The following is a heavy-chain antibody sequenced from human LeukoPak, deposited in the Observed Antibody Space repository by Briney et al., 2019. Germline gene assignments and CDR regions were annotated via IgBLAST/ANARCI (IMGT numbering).Heavy chain of an antibody. J-gene: IGHJ2*01. CDR1: GGSINSGSSY. CDR3: ARRGMDWYFDL. Sequence: SETLSLTCTVSGGSINSGSSYWSWIRQPAGKGLEWIGRIHPTGSTTYNPSLKNRVIMSVDTSKKQLSLNLTYVTAADTAVYYCARRGMDWYFDLWGRGTLVTVSS. V-gene: IGHV4-61*02. CDR2: IHPTGST. D-gene: IGHD3-16*01.